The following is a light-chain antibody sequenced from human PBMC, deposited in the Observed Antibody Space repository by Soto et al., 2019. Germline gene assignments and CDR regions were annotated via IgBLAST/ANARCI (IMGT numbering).Light chain of an antibody. CDR2: KDS. CDR1: ALPKQY. CDR3: QSADSSGTYPYV. Sequence: YELTQPPSVSVSPGQTARITCSGDALPKQYAYWYQQKPGQAPVLVIYKDSERPSGIPERFSGSSSGTKVTLTISGVQAXDXXDYYCQSADSSGTYPYVFGTWTKVTVL. V-gene: IGLV3-25*03. J-gene: IGLJ1*01.